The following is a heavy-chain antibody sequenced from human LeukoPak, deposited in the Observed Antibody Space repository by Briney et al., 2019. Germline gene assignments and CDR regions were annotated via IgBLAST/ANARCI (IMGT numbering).Heavy chain of an antibody. CDR1: GFTFSSYA. J-gene: IGHJ4*02. CDR3: AKSITMIVVAFDY. V-gene: IGHV3-23*01. Sequence: GGSLRLSCAASGFTFSSYAMSWVRQAPGKGLEWVSAISGGGGSTYYADSVKGRFTISRDNSKNTLYLQMNSLRAEDTAVYYCAKSITMIVVAFDYWGQGTLVTVSS. CDR2: ISGGGGST. D-gene: IGHD3-22*01.